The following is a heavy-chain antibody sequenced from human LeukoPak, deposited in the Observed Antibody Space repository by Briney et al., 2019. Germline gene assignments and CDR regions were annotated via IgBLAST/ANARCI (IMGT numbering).Heavy chain of an antibody. CDR2: ISSSSSTI. J-gene: IGHJ3*02. D-gene: IGHD2-8*01. Sequence: PGGSLRLSCAASGFTFSSYSMNWVRQAPGKGLEWVSFISSSSSTIYYADSVKGRFTISRDNAKNSLYLQMNSLRAEDTAVYYCASLYCTNGVCFRYADAFDIWGPGAMVTVSS. V-gene: IGHV3-48*01. CDR3: ASLYCTNGVCFRYADAFDI. CDR1: GFTFSSYS.